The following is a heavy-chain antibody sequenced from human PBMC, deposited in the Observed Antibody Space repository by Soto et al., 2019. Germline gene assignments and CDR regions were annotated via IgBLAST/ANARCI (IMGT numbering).Heavy chain of an antibody. V-gene: IGHV3-30*18. Sequence: PGESLKISCAASGFTFSSYGMHWVRQAPGKGLEWVAVISYDGSNKYYADSVKGRFTTSRDNSKNTLYLQMNSLRAEDTAVYYCAKDLGLTLGIAVGTYGMDVWGQGTTVTVSS. CDR2: ISYDGSNK. CDR3: AKDLGLTLGIAVGTYGMDV. J-gene: IGHJ6*02. D-gene: IGHD6-19*01. CDR1: GFTFSSYG.